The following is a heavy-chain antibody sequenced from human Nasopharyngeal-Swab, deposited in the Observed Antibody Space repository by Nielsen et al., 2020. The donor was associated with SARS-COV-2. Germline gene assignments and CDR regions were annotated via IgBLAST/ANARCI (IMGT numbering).Heavy chain of an antibody. CDR1: GYTFTTYA. J-gene: IGHJ4*02. V-gene: IGHV7-4-1*02. Sequence: ASVKVSCKASGYTFTTYAMHWVRQAPGQGLEWMGWINTNTGNPTYAQGFTGRFVFSLDTSVSTAYLQISSLKAEDPAVYYCAREGYSYGPPYFDYWGQGTLVTVSS. D-gene: IGHD5-18*01. CDR2: INTNTGNP. CDR3: AREGYSYGPPYFDY.